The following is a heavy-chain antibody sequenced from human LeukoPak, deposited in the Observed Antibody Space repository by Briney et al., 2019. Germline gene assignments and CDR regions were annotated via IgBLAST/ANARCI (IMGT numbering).Heavy chain of an antibody. Sequence: SETLSLTCTVSSGSISSYYWSWIRQPPGKGLEWIGYIYYSGSTNYNPSLKSRVTISVDTSKNQFSLKLSSVTAADTAVYYCARGIASYKDWGQETLVTVSS. CDR3: ARGIASYKD. J-gene: IGHJ4*02. V-gene: IGHV4-59*01. D-gene: IGHD6-13*01. CDR2: IYYSGST. CDR1: SGSISSYY.